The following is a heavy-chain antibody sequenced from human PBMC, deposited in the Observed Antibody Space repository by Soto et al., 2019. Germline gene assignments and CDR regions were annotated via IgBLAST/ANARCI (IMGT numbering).Heavy chain of an antibody. CDR2: IYPGDSDT. Sequence: GESRKISCKGSGYTFTNYWIVWVRQIPGKGLEWLGIIYPGDSDTRYSPSFQGQVTISADRSISTAYLQWSSLKASDTGMYYCARYPTLTDYFFHGMDVWGQGTTVTVSS. D-gene: IGHD4-17*01. CDR1: GYTFTNYW. V-gene: IGHV5-51*01. CDR3: ARYPTLTDYFFHGMDV. J-gene: IGHJ6*02.